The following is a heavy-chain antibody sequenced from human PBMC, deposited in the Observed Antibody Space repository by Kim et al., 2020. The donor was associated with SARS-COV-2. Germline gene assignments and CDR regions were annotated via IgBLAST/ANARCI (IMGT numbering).Heavy chain of an antibody. J-gene: IGHJ6*02. CDR3: AVDPYSSGWYRNYYYYYGMDV. CDR1: GYTFTSYA. D-gene: IGHD6-19*01. Sequence: ASVKVSCKASGYTFTSYAMHWVRQAPGQRLEWMGWINAGNGNTKYSQKFQGRVTITRDTSASTAYMELSSLSSEDTAVYYCAVDPYSSGWYRNYYYYYGMDVWGQGTTVTVSS. V-gene: IGHV1-3*01. CDR2: INAGNGNT.